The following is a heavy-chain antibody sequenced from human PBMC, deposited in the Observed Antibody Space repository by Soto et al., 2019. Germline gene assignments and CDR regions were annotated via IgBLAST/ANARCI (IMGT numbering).Heavy chain of an antibody. CDR2: ISSRSSTI. J-gene: IGHJ4*02. CDR3: AKNPGYYYDSTGYHFDY. D-gene: IGHD3-22*01. Sequence: GGSLRLSCAASGFTFSDYYMSWIRQAPGKGLEWVSYISSRSSTIFYADSVKGRFTISRDNSKNTLYLQMNSLRAEDTAVYYCAKNPGYYYDSTGYHFDYWGQGTLVTVSS. CDR1: GFTFSDYY. V-gene: IGHV3-11*01.